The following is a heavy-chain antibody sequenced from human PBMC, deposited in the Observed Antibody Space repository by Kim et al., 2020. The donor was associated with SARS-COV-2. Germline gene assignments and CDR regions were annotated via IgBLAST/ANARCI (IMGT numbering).Heavy chain of an antibody. CDR2: IWYDGNNK. V-gene: IGHV3-33*01. CDR1: GFTFSSYG. J-gene: IGHJ5*02. D-gene: IGHD2-2*03. Sequence: GGSLRLSCVASGFTFSSYGMHWVRQAPGKGLEWVAVIWYDGNNKYYADSVKGRFTISRDNSKNTLYLQMNSLRAEDTAVYYCARDGYCDSTSCLNWFDPWGQGTLVSVSS. CDR3: ARDGYCDSTSCLNWFDP.